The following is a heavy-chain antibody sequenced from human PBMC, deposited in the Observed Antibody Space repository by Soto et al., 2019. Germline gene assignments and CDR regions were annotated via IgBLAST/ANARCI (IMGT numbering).Heavy chain of an antibody. CDR3: AVPDSGSYLDPFDY. CDR2: IWYDGSNK. CDR1: GFTFSSYG. V-gene: IGHV3-33*01. Sequence: PGGSLRLSCAASGFTFSSYGMHWVRQAPGKGLEWVAVIWYDGSNKYYADSVKGRFTISRDNSKNTLYLQMNSLRAEDTAVYYCAVPDSGSYLDPFDYWGQGTLVTVS. J-gene: IGHJ4*02. D-gene: IGHD1-26*01.